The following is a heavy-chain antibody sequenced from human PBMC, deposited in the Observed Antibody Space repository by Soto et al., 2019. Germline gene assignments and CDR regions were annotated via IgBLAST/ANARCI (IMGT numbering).Heavy chain of an antibody. CDR2: ISGSGGST. CDR3: AKDKCDRCGYGYGMDV. D-gene: IGHD5-12*01. Sequence: QPGGSLRLSCAASGFTFSSYAMSWVRQAPGKGLEWVSAISGSGGSTYYADSVKGRFTISRDNSKNTLYLQMNSLRAEDTAVYYCAKDKCDRCGYGYGMDVWGQGTTVTVSS. CDR1: GFTFSSYA. V-gene: IGHV3-23*01. J-gene: IGHJ6*02.